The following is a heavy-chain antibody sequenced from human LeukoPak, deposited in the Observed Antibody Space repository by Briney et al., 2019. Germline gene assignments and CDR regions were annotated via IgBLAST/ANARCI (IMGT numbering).Heavy chain of an antibody. CDR1: GYTFTGYY. D-gene: IGHD6-19*01. Sequence: WGSVKVSCKASGYTFTGYYMHWVRQAPGQGLEWMGWINPNSGGTNYAQKFQGRVTMTRDTSISTAYMELSRLRSDDTAVYYCARAAVTWIAVAGVDYWGQGTLVTVSS. CDR3: ARAAVTWIAVAGVDY. V-gene: IGHV1-2*02. J-gene: IGHJ4*02. CDR2: INPNSGGT.